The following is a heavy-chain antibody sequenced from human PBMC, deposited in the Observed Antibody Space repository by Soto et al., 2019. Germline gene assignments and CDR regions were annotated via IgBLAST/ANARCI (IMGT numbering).Heavy chain of an antibody. J-gene: IGHJ6*04. Sequence: SETLSLTCAVSSGSLSSSNWWSWVRQPPGKGLEWIGEIYHSGSTNYNPSLKSRVTISVDKSKNQFSLKLSSVTAADTAVYYCARKQGYCSGGSCYVGADVWGKGTTVTVSS. D-gene: IGHD2-15*01. V-gene: IGHV4-4*02. CDR2: IYHSGST. CDR1: SGSLSSSNW. CDR3: ARKQGYCSGGSCYVGADV.